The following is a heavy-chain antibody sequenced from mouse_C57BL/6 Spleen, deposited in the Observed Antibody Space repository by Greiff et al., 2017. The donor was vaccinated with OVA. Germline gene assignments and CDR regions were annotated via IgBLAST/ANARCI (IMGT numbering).Heavy chain of an antibody. CDR1: GYAFSSSW. J-gene: IGHJ4*01. D-gene: IGHD3-2*02. CDR2: IYPGDGDT. V-gene: IGHV1-82*01. CDR3: ARQLRLQDYAMDY. Sequence: QVQLQQSGPELVKPGASVKISCKASGYAFSSSWMNWVKQRPGKGLEWIGRIYPGDGDTNYNGKFKGKATLTADKSSSTAYMQLSSLTSEDSAVYFGARQLRLQDYAMDYWGQGTSVTVSS.